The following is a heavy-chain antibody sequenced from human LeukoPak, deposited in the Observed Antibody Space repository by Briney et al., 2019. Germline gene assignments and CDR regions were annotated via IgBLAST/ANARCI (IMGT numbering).Heavy chain of an antibody. CDR2: INPNSGGT. Sequence: GESLKISCKGSGYTFTGYYMHWVRQAPGQGLEWMGWINPNSGGTNYAQKFQGRVTMTRDTSISTAYMELSRLRSDDTAVYYCARAPGVMVRGGLGAFDIWGQGTMVTVSS. CDR1: GYTFTGYY. V-gene: IGHV1-2*02. CDR3: ARAPGVMVRGGLGAFDI. D-gene: IGHD3-10*01. J-gene: IGHJ3*02.